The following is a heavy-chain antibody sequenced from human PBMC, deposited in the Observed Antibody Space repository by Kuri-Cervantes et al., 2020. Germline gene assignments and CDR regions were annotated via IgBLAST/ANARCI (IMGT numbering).Heavy chain of an antibody. CDR1: GYTFTGYY. V-gene: IGHV1-2*02. CDR3: ASSTSLHGNVDY. CDR2: INPNSGGT. Sequence: ASVKVSCKASGYTFTGYYMHWVRQAPGQGLEWMGWINPNSGGTNYAQKLQGRVTMTTDTSTSTAYMELRSLRSDDTAVYYCASSTSLHGNVDYWGQGTLVTVSS. J-gene: IGHJ4*02. D-gene: IGHD5-24*01.